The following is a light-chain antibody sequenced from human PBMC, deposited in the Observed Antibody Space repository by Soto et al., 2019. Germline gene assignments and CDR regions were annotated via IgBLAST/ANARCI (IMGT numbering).Light chain of an antibody. J-gene: IGKJ1*01. CDR3: QQYNNRPPLL. V-gene: IGKV3-15*01. CDR1: HTVNSN. CDR2: GAS. Sequence: EIMITQSPATLSVSLGARVPLSCRASHTVNSNVAWYQQKPGQAPRLLIYGASTRATGIPARFSGSVSGTEYTLTTSSLQPEDVANYYGQQYNNRPPLLFGQGTKVENK.